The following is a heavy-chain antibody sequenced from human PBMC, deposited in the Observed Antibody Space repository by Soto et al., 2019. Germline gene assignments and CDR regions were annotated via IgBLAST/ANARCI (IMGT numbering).Heavy chain of an antibody. CDR3: ARHKAFYYDNIGG. V-gene: IGHV5-10-1*01. J-gene: IGHJ4*02. D-gene: IGHD3-22*01. Sequence: PGESLKISCKGPGYSFTSYWISWVRQMPGKGLEWMGRIDPSDSYTNYSPSFQGHVTMSADKSINTAYLQWSSLKASDSAMYYCARHKAFYYDNIGGWGQGSMVTVSS. CDR1: GYSFTSYW. CDR2: IDPSDSYT.